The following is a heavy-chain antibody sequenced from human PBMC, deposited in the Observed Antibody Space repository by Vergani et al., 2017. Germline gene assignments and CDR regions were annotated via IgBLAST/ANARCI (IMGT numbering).Heavy chain of an antibody. Sequence: EVQLLESGGGLVQPGGSLRLSCAASGFTFSDYYMSWIRQAPGKGLEWVSVIYSGGSTYYADSVKGRFTISRDNSKNTLYLQMNSLRAEDTAVYYCARDRVSATDYWGQGTLVTVSS. CDR3: ARDRVSATDY. D-gene: IGHD3-3*01. CDR2: IYSGGST. J-gene: IGHJ4*02. CDR1: GFTFSDYY. V-gene: IGHV3-66*01.